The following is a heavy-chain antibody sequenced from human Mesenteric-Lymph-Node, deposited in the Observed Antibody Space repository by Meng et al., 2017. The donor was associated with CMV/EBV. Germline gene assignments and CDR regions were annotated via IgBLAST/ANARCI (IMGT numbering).Heavy chain of an antibody. V-gene: IGHV3-23*01. Sequence: GESLKISCAASGFTFSSYDMNWVRQIPGKGLEWVSVISSGGSSTSSADSVKGRFTISRDNSKSTLYLQMNSLRVEDTAIYYCAKVVGGYSFGRASFDYWGQGTLVTVSS. CDR1: GFTFSSYD. J-gene: IGHJ4*02. CDR3: AKVVGGYSFGRASFDY. CDR2: ISSGGSST. D-gene: IGHD5-18*01.